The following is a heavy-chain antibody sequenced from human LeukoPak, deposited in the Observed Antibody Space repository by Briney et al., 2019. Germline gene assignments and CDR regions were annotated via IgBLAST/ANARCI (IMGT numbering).Heavy chain of an antibody. CDR1: GFTFSSYG. CDR3: AKDRVGATRGYFDY. CDR2: ISYDGSIK. Sequence: GGSLRLSCAASGFTFSSYGMHWVRQAPGKGLEWVAVISYDGSIKYYADSVKGRFTISRDNSKNTLYLQMNSLRAEDTAVYYCAKDRVGATRGYFDYWGQGTLVTVSS. J-gene: IGHJ4*02. V-gene: IGHV3-30*18. D-gene: IGHD1-26*01.